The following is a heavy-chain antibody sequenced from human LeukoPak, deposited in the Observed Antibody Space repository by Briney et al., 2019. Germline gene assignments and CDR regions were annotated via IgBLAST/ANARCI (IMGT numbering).Heavy chain of an antibody. D-gene: IGHD6-13*01. CDR1: GGTFSSYA. J-gene: IGHJ6*02. CDR3: ARGRNSSSWYYYYGMDV. CDR2: IIPILGIA. Sequence: SVKVSCKATGGTFSSYALSWVRQAPGQGLEWMGRIIPILGIANYAQKFQGRVTITADKSTSTAYMELSSLRSEDTAVYYCARGRNSSSWYYYYGMDVWGQGTTVTVSS. V-gene: IGHV1-69*04.